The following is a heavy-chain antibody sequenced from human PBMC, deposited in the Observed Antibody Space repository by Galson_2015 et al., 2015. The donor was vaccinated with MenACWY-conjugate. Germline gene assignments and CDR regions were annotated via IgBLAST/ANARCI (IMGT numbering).Heavy chain of an antibody. V-gene: IGHV3-48*04. CDR1: GFSFSGYR. J-gene: IGHJ6*02. Sequence: SLRLSCAASGFSFSGYRMIWVRQAPGKGLEWLSYISSTSSTMYYADSVQGRFTISRDNAKNSLYLQMNSLRAEDTAVYYCARDRCSGGGCAPVYYYYGMDVWGHGTTVTVSS. CDR3: ARDRCSGGGCAPVYYYYGMDV. D-gene: IGHD2-15*01. CDR2: ISSTSSTM.